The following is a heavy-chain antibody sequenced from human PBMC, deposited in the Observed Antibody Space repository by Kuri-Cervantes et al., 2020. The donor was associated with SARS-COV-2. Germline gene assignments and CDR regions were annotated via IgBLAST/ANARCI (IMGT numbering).Heavy chain of an antibody. CDR3: AIPPFSRAPSYYYYMDV. V-gene: IGHV3-74*01. CDR2: INSDGSST. J-gene: IGHJ6*03. Sequence: GESLKISCAASGFTFSSYWIHWVRQAPGKGLVWVSRINSDGSSTSYADSVKGRFTISRDNAKNSLYLQMNSLRAEDTAVYYCAIPPFSRAPSYYYYMDVWGKGTTVTVSS. CDR1: GFTFSSYW. D-gene: IGHD2/OR15-2a*01.